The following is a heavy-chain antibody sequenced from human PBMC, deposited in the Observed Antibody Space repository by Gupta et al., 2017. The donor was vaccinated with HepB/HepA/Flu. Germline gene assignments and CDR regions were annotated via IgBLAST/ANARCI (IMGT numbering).Heavy chain of an antibody. CDR3: ARCHNTAPLGY. V-gene: IGHV3-53*04. CDR2: HNSGGDT. J-gene: IGHJ4*01. D-gene: IGHD5-18*01. Sequence: EVQLVVSGGALVVPGGSLRLSCVVSGNTVYSDFMTWIRQAPGRKLEWVLAHNSGGDTFYAFSVKGRFTISRHKSRNTLYLEMNSLRPEDTAIYYCARCHNTAPLGYWGQGSLFTVSS. CDR1: GNTVYSDF.